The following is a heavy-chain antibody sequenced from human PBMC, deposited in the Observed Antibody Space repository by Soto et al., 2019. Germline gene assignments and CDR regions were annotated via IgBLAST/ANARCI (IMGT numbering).Heavy chain of an antibody. V-gene: IGHV1-69*13. CDR1: GGTFSSYA. CDR2: IIPIFGTA. CDR3: ARDDHDYGDFGFDP. J-gene: IGHJ5*02. Sequence: SVKVSCKASGGTFSSYAISWVRQAPGQGLEWMGGIIPIFGTANYAQKFQGRVTITADESTSTAYMELSSLRSEDTAVYYCARDDHDYGDFGFDPWGQGTLVTVSS. D-gene: IGHD4-17*01.